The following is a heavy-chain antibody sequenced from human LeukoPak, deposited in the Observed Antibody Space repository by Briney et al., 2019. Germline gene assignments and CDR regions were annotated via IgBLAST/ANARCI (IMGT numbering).Heavy chain of an antibody. V-gene: IGHV1-18*01. CDR3: ARVDGSYHHYNYYYYFDV. CDR1: RYTLTSYV. CDR2: ISAYNGNT. D-gene: IGHD1-26*01. Sequence: ASVKVSCKASRYTLTSYVISGVRQAPGQGLEWMGWISAYNGNTNNAQKLQGRVTMPTETSTSTAYMELRSLISDDTAVYYCARVDGSYHHYNYYYYFDVWGKGTTVTISS. J-gene: IGHJ6*03.